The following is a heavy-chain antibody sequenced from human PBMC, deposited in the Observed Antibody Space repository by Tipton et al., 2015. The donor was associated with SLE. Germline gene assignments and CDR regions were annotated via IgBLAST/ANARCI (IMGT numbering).Heavy chain of an antibody. D-gene: IGHD1-26*01. CDR3: VRSYDY. Sequence: TLSLTCTVSGGSISSSSYHWGWIRQPPGKGLEWIGIIYHSGSTYYNPSLKSRVTISVDTSKNQFSLKLSSVTAADTAVYYCVRSYDYWGQGTLVTVSS. CDR2: IYHSGST. J-gene: IGHJ4*02. CDR1: GGSISSSSYH. V-gene: IGHV4-39*07.